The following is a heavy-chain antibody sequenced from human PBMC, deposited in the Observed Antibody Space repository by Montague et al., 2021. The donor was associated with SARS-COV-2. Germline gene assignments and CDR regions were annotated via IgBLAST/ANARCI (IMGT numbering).Heavy chain of an antibody. D-gene: IGHD5/OR15-5a*01. CDR2: ISYTGHT. J-gene: IGHJ4*02. Sequence: SETLSLTCAIYGGSFSGYFWSWIRQSPGKGLEWIGDISYTGHTRXNPSLQSRVSISGDSSGNQFSLTLTSVTAADTAVYYCARSHYSVSWCPDWGQGTLVTVSS. V-gene: IGHV4-34*01. CDR1: GGSFSGYF. CDR3: ARSHYSVSWCPD.